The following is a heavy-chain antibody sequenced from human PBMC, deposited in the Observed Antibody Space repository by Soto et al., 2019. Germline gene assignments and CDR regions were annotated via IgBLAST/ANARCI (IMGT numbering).Heavy chain of an antibody. CDR3: AKETPLDPYYGCNPFSDF. CDR1: GFTLSAYS. V-gene: IGHV3-21*01. CDR2: ISTSSTYI. Sequence: GGSLRLSCAASGFTLSAYSMNWVRQTPGKGLEWVSSISTSSTYIHYAASVKGRFTISRDNAKNSLFLQMNSLTAEDTAVYYCAKETPLDPYYGCNPFSDFWGQGTLVTVSS. J-gene: IGHJ4*02. D-gene: IGHD4-17*01.